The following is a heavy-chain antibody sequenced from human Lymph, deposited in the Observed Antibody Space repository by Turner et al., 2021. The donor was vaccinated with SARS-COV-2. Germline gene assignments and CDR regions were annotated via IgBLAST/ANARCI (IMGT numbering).Heavy chain of an antibody. CDR1: GYTFTGYY. J-gene: IGHJ6*02. Sequence: VQLVQSAAAVKKPGASVKVSCKASGYTFTGYYMHWVRQAPGQGLEWMGWINPNSGGTNYAQKFQGRVTMTRDTSISTAYMELSRLRSDDTAVYYCARDVERYNDFWSGYSGGYGLDVWGQGTTVTVSS. D-gene: IGHD3-3*01. CDR2: INPNSGGT. V-gene: IGHV1-2*02. CDR3: ARDVERYNDFWSGYSGGYGLDV.